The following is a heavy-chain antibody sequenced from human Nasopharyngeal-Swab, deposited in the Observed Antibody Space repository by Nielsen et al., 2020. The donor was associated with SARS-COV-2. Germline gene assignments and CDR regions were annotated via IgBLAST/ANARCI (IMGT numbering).Heavy chain of an antibody. CDR3: VRGYDY. Sequence: GGSLRLSCAASGFPFDDYAMHWVRQAPGKGLEWVSGISWNSVSIGYADSVKGRFTISRDNSKSTLYLQMNSLKDEDTAVYYCVRGYDYWGQGTLVTVAS. V-gene: IGHV3-9*01. J-gene: IGHJ4*02. CDR2: ISWNSVSI. CDR1: GFPFDDYA.